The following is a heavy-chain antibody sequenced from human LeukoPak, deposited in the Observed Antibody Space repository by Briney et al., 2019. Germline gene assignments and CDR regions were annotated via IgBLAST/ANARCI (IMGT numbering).Heavy chain of an antibody. CDR2: INPNSGGT. CDR1: GYTFTGYY. D-gene: IGHD6-19*01. CDR3: ARDSGGREWLASYYYYYYYMDV. V-gene: IGHV1-2*02. J-gene: IGHJ6*03. Sequence: SVKVSCKASGYTFTGYYMHWVRQAPGQGLEWMGWINPNSGGTNYAQKFQGRVTMTRDTSISTAYMELSRLRSDDTAVYYCARDSGGREWLASYYYYYYYMDVWGKGTTVTVSS.